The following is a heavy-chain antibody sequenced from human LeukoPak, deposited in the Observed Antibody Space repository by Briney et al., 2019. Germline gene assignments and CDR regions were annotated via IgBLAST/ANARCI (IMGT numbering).Heavy chain of an antibody. CDR3: AHSRGYYDQNWFDP. CDR1: GFSLSTSGVG. D-gene: IGHD3-22*01. Sequence: ESGPTPVNPTQTLTLTCTFSGFSLSTSGVGVGWIRQPPGKALEWLALIYWNDDKRYSPSLKSRLTITKDTSKNQVVLTMTNMDPVDTATYYCAHSRGYYDQNWFDPWGQGTLVTVSS. V-gene: IGHV2-5*01. CDR2: IYWNDDK. J-gene: IGHJ5*02.